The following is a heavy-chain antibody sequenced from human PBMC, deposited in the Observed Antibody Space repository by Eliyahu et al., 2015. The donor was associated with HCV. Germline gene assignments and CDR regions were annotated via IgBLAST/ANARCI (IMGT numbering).Heavy chain of an antibody. V-gene: IGHV3-23*01. J-gene: IGHJ4*02. CDR3: ATVRGGGIGYYYDY. Sequence: VSAISGGGDFIYYADSVKGRFTTSRDNSKSTLYLQMNSLRAEDTALYFCATVRGGGIGYYYDYWGQGTLVTVSS. D-gene: IGHD3-22*01. CDR2: ISGGGDFI.